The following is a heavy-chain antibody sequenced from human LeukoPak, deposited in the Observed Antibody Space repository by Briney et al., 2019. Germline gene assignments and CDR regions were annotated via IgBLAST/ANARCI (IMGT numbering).Heavy chain of an antibody. CDR1: GFTFDDYT. CDR3: ARAYDYNFYYYYYGMDV. V-gene: IGHV3-43*01. CDR2: ISWDGGST. J-gene: IGHJ6*02. D-gene: IGHD4-11*01. Sequence: GGSLRLSCAASGFTFDDYTMHWVRQAPGKGLEWVSLISWDGGSTYYADSVKDRFTISRDNSKNSLYLQMNSLRTEDTALYYCARAYDYNFYYYYYGMDVWGQGTTVTVSS.